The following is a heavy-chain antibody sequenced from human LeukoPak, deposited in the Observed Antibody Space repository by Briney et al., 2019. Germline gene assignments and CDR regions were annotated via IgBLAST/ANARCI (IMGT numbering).Heavy chain of an antibody. CDR1: GGTFSSYA. CDR2: IIPIFGTA. D-gene: IGHD3-9*01. Sequence: SVKVSCKASGGTFSSYAIRWVRQAPGQGLEWMGGIIPIFGTANYAQKFQGRVTITADESTSTAYMELSSLRSEDTAVYYCARPFDRKALLYYYGMDVWGQGTTVTVSS. J-gene: IGHJ6*02. CDR3: ARPFDRKALLYYYGMDV. V-gene: IGHV1-69*13.